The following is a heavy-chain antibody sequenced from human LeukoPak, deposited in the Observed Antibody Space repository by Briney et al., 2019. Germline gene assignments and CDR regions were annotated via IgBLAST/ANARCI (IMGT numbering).Heavy chain of an antibody. Sequence: PGGSLRLSCAASGFTFSNAWMTWVRQTPGKGLEWVGRIKSKSGGGTTDYAAPVKGRFTISRDDSKNTLYLHMNSLKTEDTALYFCTTAGLTMIRVGALDYWGQGTLVTVSS. J-gene: IGHJ4*02. CDR2: IKSKSGGGTT. V-gene: IGHV3-15*05. CDR1: GFTFSNAW. CDR3: TTAGLTMIRVGALDY. D-gene: IGHD3-10*01.